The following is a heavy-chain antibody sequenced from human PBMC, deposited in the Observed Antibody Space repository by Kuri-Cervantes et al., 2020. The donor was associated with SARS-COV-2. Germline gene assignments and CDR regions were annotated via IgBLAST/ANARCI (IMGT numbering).Heavy chain of an antibody. CDR2: IYYTGSA. J-gene: IGHJ4*02. CDR3: ACLSSGYNDVFDS. D-gene: IGHD3-22*01. V-gene: IGHV4-39*01. CDR1: GGSVSSSSYY. Sequence: GSLRLSCTVSGGSVSSSSYYWGWIRQPPGKGLEWIGSIYYTGSAYYNSSLKSRVTISVDTSKNQFSLKLSSVTAADTAVYYCACLSSGYNDVFDSWGQGMLVTVSS.